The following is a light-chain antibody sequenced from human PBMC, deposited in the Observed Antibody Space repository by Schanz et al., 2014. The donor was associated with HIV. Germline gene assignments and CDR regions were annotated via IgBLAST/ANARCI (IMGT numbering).Light chain of an antibody. CDR2: GAS. CDR1: QSVSSSY. CDR3: QQYNSWPPMYT. V-gene: IGKV3-15*01. J-gene: IGKJ2*01. Sequence: EIVLTQSPGTLSLSPGERATLSCRASQSVSSSYLAWYQQKPGQAPRLLIFGASTRATGVPASFSGSGSGAEFTLTISSLQSEDFAVYYCQQYNSWPPMYTFGQGTKLEMK.